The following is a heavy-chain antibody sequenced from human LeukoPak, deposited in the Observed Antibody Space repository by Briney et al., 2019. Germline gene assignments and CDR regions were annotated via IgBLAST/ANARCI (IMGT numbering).Heavy chain of an antibody. CDR1: GFTFSSYG. D-gene: IGHD5-18*01. CDR3: AKDTGYSYGYNAFDI. Sequence: GRSLRLSCAASGFTFSSYGMHWVRQAPGKGLEWVAVISYDGSNKYYADSVKGRFTISRDNAKNSLYLQMNSLRAEDTALYYCAKDTGYSYGYNAFDIWGQGTMVTVSS. V-gene: IGHV3-30*18. J-gene: IGHJ3*02. CDR2: ISYDGSNK.